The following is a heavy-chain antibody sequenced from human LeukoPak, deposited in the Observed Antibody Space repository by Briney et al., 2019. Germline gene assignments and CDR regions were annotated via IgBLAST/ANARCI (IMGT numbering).Heavy chain of an antibody. CDR2: ISYDGSNK. CDR3: ASDCSSTSCPDY. CDR1: GFTFSSYS. J-gene: IGHJ4*02. V-gene: IGHV3-30*03. D-gene: IGHD2-2*01. Sequence: GGSLRLSCAASGFTFSSYSMNWVRQAPGKGLEWVAVISYDGSNKYYADSVKGRFTISRDNSKNTLYLQMNSLRAEDTAVYYCASDCSSTSCPDYWGQGTLVTVSS.